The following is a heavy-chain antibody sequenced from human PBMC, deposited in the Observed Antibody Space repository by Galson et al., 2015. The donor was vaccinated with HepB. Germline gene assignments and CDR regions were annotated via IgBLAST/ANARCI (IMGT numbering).Heavy chain of an antibody. J-gene: IGHJ4*02. CDR2: IYYSGTT. CDR1: GGSIRSISYY. D-gene: IGHD2-2*01. V-gene: IGHV4-39*01. Sequence: SETLSLTCTVSGGSIRSISYYWGWIRQPPGKGLEWIASIYYSGTTYYSPSPKSPVTMSIDTSRNQFPLRLSSVTAADTAVYYCVSGGNILYCTSTSCYWDYWGQGALVTVSS. CDR3: VSGGNILYCTSTSCYWDY.